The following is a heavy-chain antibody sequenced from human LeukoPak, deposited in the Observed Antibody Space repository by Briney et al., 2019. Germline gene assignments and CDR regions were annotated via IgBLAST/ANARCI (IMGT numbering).Heavy chain of an antibody. J-gene: IGHJ4*02. V-gene: IGHV1-8*01. D-gene: IGHD4-23*01. CDR2: MNPNSGNT. Sequence: ASVKVSCKASGYTFTSYDINWVRQATGQGLEWMGWMNPNSGNTGYAQKFQGRVTMTRDTSISTAYMELSRLRSDDTAVYYCARSALRGLRPDYWGQGTLVTVSS. CDR3: ARSALRGLRPDY. CDR1: GYTFTSYD.